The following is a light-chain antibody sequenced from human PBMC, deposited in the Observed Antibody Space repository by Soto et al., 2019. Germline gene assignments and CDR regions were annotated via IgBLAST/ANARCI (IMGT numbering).Light chain of an antibody. V-gene: IGKV3-15*01. J-gene: IGKJ1*01. CDR1: QSVRSN. CDR2: GAS. CDR3: QQYNIWPRT. Sequence: VLTQPASVSGSPGQSITISCRASQSVRSNLAWYQQKPGQAPRLLIYGASTRATGIPARFSGSGSGTEFTLTISSPQSEDFAVYYCQQYNIWPRTFGQGTKVDIK.